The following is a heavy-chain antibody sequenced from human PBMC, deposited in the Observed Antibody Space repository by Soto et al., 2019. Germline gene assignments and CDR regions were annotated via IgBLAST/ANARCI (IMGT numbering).Heavy chain of an antibody. V-gene: IGHV4-31*03. CDR1: GGSVSSGGYY. J-gene: IGHJ5*02. Sequence: QVQLQESGPGLVKPSQTLSLTCTVSGGSVSSGGYYWSWIRQHPGKGLEWIGYIYYSGSTYYNPSLKSRITISIDTSKNQFSLNLSSVTAADTAVDYCARGHYSSSSNGFDPWGQGTLVTVSS. D-gene: IGHD6-13*01. CDR3: ARGHYSSSSNGFDP. CDR2: IYYSGST.